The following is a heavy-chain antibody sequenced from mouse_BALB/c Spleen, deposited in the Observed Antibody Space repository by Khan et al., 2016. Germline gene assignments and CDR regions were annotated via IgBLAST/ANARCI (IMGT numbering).Heavy chain of an antibody. Sequence: VQLQQSGPELVKPGASVKVSCKGSGYAFTTYNMYWVKQSHGKSLEWIGYIDPYNGVSSYNQKFKDKATLTVDESSSTAYKHLNSLTSEDSAVYYCARWDGNYVPFAYWGQGTLVTVSA. CDR1: GYAFTTYN. D-gene: IGHD2-1*01. CDR3: ARWDGNYVPFAY. CDR2: IDPYNGVS. J-gene: IGHJ3*01. V-gene: IGHV1S135*01.